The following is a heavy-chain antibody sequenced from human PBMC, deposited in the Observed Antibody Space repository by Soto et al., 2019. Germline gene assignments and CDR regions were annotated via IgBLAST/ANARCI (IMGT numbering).Heavy chain of an antibody. V-gene: IGHV3-53*01. CDR1: GFTVSSNY. J-gene: IGHJ3*02. Sequence: ESGGGLIQAGGSLRLSCAASGFTVSSNYMSWVRQAPGKGLEWVSVIYSGGSTYYADSVKGRFTISSDSSKNTVYLQINSLGAEDTAVYYCARDSPLTSARAFDIWGQGTVVTVSS. CDR3: ARDSPLTSARAFDI. CDR2: IYSGGST.